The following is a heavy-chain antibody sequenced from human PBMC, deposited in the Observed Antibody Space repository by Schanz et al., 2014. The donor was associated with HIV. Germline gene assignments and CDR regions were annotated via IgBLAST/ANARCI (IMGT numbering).Heavy chain of an antibody. CDR1: GYNFAAYG. D-gene: IGHD2-15*01. Sequence: QVKLVQSGAEVRKPGASVKVSCKTSGYNFAAYGISWVRQAAGQGFEWVGWVAPYTSNTNDAEKFRGRVSVTTDTFTSTAYLEMRGLTSDDTAVYYCATDERTHCTGGSCYGYFDFWGQGTLVTVSS. J-gene: IGHJ4*02. CDR2: VAPYTSNT. CDR3: ATDERTHCTGGSCYGYFDF. V-gene: IGHV1-18*01.